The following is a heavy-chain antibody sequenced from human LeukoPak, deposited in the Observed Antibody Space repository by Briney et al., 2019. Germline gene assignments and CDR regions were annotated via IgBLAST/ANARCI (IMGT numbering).Heavy chain of an antibody. CDR3: ARDSYYYMDV. CDR2: IYTSGST. Sequence: SETLSLTCTVSGGSISSGSYYWRWIRQPAGKGLEWIGRIYTSGSTNYNPSLKSRVTISVDTSKNQFSLKLSSVTAADTAVYYCARDSYYYMDVWGKGTTVTVSS. V-gene: IGHV4-61*02. CDR1: GGSISSGSYY. J-gene: IGHJ6*03.